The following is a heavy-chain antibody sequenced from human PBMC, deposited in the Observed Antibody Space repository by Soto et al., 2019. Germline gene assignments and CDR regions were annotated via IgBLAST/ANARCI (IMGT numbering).Heavy chain of an antibody. CDR3: ARDVWDANEFTRFGS. J-gene: IGHJ5*01. CDR2: IWNDGSRQ. D-gene: IGHD3-16*01. Sequence: QVQLVESGGHGVHPGRSLGLTCEGSGFIFGGYGIHWVGHSPGKGLEWVAVIWNDGSRQYYSDSVKGRFTVSRDNSNTTAYLAVPRLRAEDTAVYSCARDVWDANEFTRFGSWGQGTRVTVSS. CDR1: GFIFGGYG. V-gene: IGHV3-33*01.